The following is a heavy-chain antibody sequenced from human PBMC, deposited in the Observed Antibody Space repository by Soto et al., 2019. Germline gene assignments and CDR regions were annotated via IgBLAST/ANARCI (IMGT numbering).Heavy chain of an antibody. CDR1: GFTFNTFA. Sequence: GSLRLSCAASGFTFNTFAMSWIRQAPGKGLEWVSHISSSGGIRDYADSVRGRFTISRDNSKNVLFLQMNSLRADDTATYYCAKDPPYHWTANWVDSWGKGTLVTVSS. CDR2: ISSSGGIR. D-gene: IGHD1-1*01. J-gene: IGHJ5*01. V-gene: IGHV3-23*01. CDR3: AKDPPYHWTANWVDS.